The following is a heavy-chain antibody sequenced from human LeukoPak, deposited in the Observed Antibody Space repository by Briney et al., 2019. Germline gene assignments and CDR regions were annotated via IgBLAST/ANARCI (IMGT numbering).Heavy chain of an antibody. J-gene: IGHJ4*02. Sequence: GGSLRLSCAASGFTFSSYEMNWVRQAPGKGLEWVSYITNSGSTIYYADSAKGRFTISRGNAKNSLYLQMNSLRAEDTAVYYCARDYGGTCDYWGQGTLVTVSS. V-gene: IGHV3-48*03. D-gene: IGHD4-23*01. CDR2: ITNSGSTI. CDR1: GFTFSSYE. CDR3: ARDYGGTCDY.